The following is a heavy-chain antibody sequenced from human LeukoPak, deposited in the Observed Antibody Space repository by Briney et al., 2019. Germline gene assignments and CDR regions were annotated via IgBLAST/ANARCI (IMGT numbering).Heavy chain of an antibody. CDR2: FYNSGST. CDR1: GGSISSYY. Sequence: PSETLSLTCTVSGGSISSYYWSWIRQPPGKGLEWIGYFYNSGSTNYNPSLKSRVTISVDTSKNQFSLKLSSVTAADTAVYYCARDQTRSTRGAFDIWGQGTMVTVSS. CDR3: ARDQTRSTRGAFDI. V-gene: IGHV4-59*01. J-gene: IGHJ3*02. D-gene: IGHD1-1*01.